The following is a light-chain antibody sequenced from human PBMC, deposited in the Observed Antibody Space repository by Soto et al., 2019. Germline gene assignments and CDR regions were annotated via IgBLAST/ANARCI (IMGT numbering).Light chain of an antibody. V-gene: IGKV3-20*01. CDR2: GTS. CDR1: QVVRSSS. J-gene: IGKJ1*01. CDR3: QRYGSSPLIN. Sequence: ETVLTQSPVPLSLSPGEIATLSCSARQVVRSSSLAWFQQRPGQAPRLLIYGTSSRATGIPDRFSGSGSGTDYTLTISRLEPEDFAVYFCQRYGSSPLINFGQGTKVDIK.